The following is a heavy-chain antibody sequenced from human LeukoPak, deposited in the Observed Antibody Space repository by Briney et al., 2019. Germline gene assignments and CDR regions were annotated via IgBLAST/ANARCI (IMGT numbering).Heavy chain of an antibody. CDR3: AREGDWAGTAY. D-gene: IGHD3/OR15-3a*01. J-gene: IGHJ4*02. V-gene: IGHV6-1*01. CDR1: GDSVSSNGAS. CDR2: TCYRSRWGS. Sequence: PSQTLSLTCAISGDSVSSNGASWNWIRQSPSSGLEWLGRTCYRSRWGSDYAPSLKSRISIKADTSKNQFSLQLNSVTPEDTAVYYCAREGDWAGTAYWGQGTLVAVSA.